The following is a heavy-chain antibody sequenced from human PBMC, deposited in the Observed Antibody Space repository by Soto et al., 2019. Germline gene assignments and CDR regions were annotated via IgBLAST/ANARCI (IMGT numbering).Heavy chain of an antibody. CDR1: GFTFSSYG. Sequence: GGSLRLSCAASGFTFSSYGMHWVRQAPGKGLEWVAVIWYDGSNKYYADSVKGRFTISRDNSKNTLYLQMNSLRAEDTAVYYCARERRFLEWSDYYMDVWGKGTTVTVSS. CDR3: ARERRFLEWSDYYMDV. J-gene: IGHJ6*03. D-gene: IGHD3-3*01. CDR2: IWYDGSNK. V-gene: IGHV3-33*01.